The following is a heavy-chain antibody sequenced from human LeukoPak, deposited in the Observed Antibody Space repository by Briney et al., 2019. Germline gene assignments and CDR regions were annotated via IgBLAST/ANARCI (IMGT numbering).Heavy chain of an antibody. J-gene: IGHJ5*02. CDR1: GYTFTSYG. CDR3: ARVPDQYDFWSGYYGGNWFDP. CDR2: ISAYNGNT. D-gene: IGHD3-3*01. V-gene: IGHV1-18*01. Sequence: ASVKVSCKASGYTFTSYGISWVRQAPGQGLEWMGWISAYNGNTNYAQKLQGRVTMTTDTSTSTAYMELRSLRSDDTAVSYCARVPDQYDFWSGYYGGNWFDPWGQGTLVTVSS.